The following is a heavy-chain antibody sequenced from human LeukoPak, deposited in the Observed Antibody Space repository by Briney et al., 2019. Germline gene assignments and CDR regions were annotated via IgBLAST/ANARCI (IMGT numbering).Heavy chain of an antibody. CDR3: ARDLVEAVDY. CDR1: GFTFNNYW. CDR2: INSDGSST. V-gene: IGHV3-74*01. J-gene: IGHJ4*02. D-gene: IGHD2-15*01. Sequence: GGSLRLSCAASGFTFNNYWMHWVRQAPGKGLVWVSRINSDGSSTTYADSVEGRFTISRDNAKSTLYMQMNSLRAEDTAVYYCARDLVEAVDYWGQGTLVTVSS.